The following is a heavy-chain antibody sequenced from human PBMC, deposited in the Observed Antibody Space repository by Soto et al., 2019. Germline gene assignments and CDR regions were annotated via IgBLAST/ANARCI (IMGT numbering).Heavy chain of an antibody. CDR2: ISSSGSTI. CDR1: GFTFGDYY. J-gene: IGHJ6*03. Sequence: GGSLRLSCAASGFTFGDYYMSWIRQAPGKGLEWVSYISSSGSTIYYADSVKGRFTISRDNAKNSLYLQMNSLRAEDTAVYYCARVRLGQYYYYYMDVWGKGTTVTVSS. CDR3: ARVRLGQYYYYYMDV. D-gene: IGHD3-16*01. V-gene: IGHV3-11*01.